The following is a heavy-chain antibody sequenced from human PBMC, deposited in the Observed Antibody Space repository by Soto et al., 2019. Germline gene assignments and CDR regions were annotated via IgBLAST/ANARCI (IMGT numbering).Heavy chain of an antibody. V-gene: IGHV1-69*13. CDR2: IIPIFGTA. CDR1: GGTFSSYA. J-gene: IGHJ4*02. Sequence: SVKVSCKASGGTFSSYAISWVRQAPGQGLEWMGGIIPIFGTANYAQKFQGRVTITADESTSTAYMELSSLRSGDTAVYYCARESAYCGGDCYSDYWGQGTLVTVS. D-gene: IGHD2-21*02. CDR3: ARESAYCGGDCYSDY.